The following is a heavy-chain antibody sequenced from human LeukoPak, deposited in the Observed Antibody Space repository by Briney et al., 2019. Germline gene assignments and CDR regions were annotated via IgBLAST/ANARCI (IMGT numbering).Heavy chain of an antibody. D-gene: IGHD3-16*01. Sequence: SQTLSLTCTVSGGSISSGDYYWSWIRQPPGKGLEWIGYIYYSGSTYYNPSLQSRVSISVDTSKNQFSVKLSSVTAADTAVYYCARVPRGWGYHFGYWGQGTLVTVSS. J-gene: IGHJ4*02. CDR2: IYYSGST. CDR1: GGSISSGDYY. CDR3: ARVPRGWGYHFGY. V-gene: IGHV4-30-4*01.